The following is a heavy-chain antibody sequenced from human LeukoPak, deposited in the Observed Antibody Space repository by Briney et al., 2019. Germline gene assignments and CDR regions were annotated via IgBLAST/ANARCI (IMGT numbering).Heavy chain of an antibody. CDR2: ISSGSTYI. J-gene: IGHJ6*04. CDR3: AELGITMIGGV. V-gene: IGHV3-21*01. D-gene: IGHD3-10*02. CDR1: EFSFSSYF. Sequence: GGSLRLSCAASEFSFSSYFMNWVRQAPGKGLEWVSSISSGSTYIHYADSVKGRFTISRDNAKNSLYLQMNSLRAEDTAVYYCAELGITMIGGVWGKGTTVTISS.